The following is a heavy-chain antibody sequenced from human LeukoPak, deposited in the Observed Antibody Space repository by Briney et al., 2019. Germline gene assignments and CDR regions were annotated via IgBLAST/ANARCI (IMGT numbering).Heavy chain of an antibody. CDR2: IWYDGNNK. CDR1: GSTFSSYS. V-gene: IGHV3-33*01. Sequence: GRSLRLSCAASGSTFSSYSMHWVRQAPGKGLEWVAGIWYDGNNKYYADSVKGRFAISRDNSKNTLYVQMNSLRAEDTAVYYCARDSCRGDCYPFDYWGQGTLVTVSS. CDR3: ARDSCRGDCYPFDY. J-gene: IGHJ4*02. D-gene: IGHD2-21*02.